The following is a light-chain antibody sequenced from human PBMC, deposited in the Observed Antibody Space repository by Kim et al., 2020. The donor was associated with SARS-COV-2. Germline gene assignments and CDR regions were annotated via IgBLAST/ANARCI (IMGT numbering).Light chain of an antibody. CDR1: TSNIGTGYD. Sequence: VTISCTGSTSNIGTGYDVHWYQQLPGTAPNLLIYGNSNRPSGVPDRFSGSKSGTSASLAITGLQAEDEADYYCQSYDSSLSRGVFGGGTQLTVL. J-gene: IGLJ3*02. CDR2: GNS. CDR3: QSYDSSLSRGV. V-gene: IGLV1-40*01.